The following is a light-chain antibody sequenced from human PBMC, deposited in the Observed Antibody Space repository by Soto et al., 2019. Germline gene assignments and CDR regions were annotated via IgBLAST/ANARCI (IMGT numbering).Light chain of an antibody. CDR2: EVN. V-gene: IGLV2-8*01. Sequence: QSDLNQAPPAVRGPGRSVTLSRPGTSSDVGGYNYASWYQQHPGKAPKLMIYEVNKRPSGVPDRFSGSKSGNTASLTVSGLQAEDVSYYYCSSYAGSSNFGVFVTVSKVTVL. CDR3: SSYAGSSNFGV. J-gene: IGLJ1*01. CDR1: SSDVGGYNY.